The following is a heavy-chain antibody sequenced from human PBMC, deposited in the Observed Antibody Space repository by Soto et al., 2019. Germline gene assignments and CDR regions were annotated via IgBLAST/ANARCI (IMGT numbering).Heavy chain of an antibody. D-gene: IGHD3-10*01. CDR1: GFAFSSYS. CDR2: ISTGSGHI. V-gene: IGHV3-21*01. J-gene: IGHJ5*02. Sequence: EVQLVESGGGPVKPGGSLRLSCVVSGFAFSSYSMNWVRQTPGKGLEWVSPISTGSGHIYYANSVKGRFTVSRDNAKNSLYQQMNSLRAEDTAVYYGARDAVASGEGFGSNWFDPWGQGTLVTVSS. CDR3: ARDAVASGEGFGSNWFDP.